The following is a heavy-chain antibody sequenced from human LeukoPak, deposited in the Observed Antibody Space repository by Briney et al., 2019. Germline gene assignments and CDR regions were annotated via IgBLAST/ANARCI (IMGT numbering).Heavy chain of an antibody. V-gene: IGHV1-2*02. D-gene: IGHD6-6*01. J-gene: IGHJ3*02. CDR3: AAAPPIAARPLNAFDI. Sequence: ASVKVSCKASGYTFTGYYMHWVRQAPGQGLEWMGWINPNSGGTNYAQKFQGRVTMTRDTSISTAYMELSRLRSDDTAVYYCAAAPPIAARPLNAFDIWGQGTMVTVSS. CDR1: GYTFTGYY. CDR2: INPNSGGT.